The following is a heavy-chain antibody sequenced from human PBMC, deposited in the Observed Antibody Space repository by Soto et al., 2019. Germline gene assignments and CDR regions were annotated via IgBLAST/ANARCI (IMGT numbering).Heavy chain of an antibody. Sequence: QVQLQESGPGLVKPSQTLSLTCTVSGGSISSGDYYWSWIRQPPGKGQEWIGYIYYSGTTYYIPTLKIPVTISVNTPKNQFSLKLSSVTAADTAVYYCAGARGARYFDYWGQGTLVTVSS. D-gene: IGHD2-15*01. CDR1: GGSISSGDYY. J-gene: IGHJ4*02. CDR3: AGARGARYFDY. CDR2: IYYSGTT. V-gene: IGHV4-30-4*01.